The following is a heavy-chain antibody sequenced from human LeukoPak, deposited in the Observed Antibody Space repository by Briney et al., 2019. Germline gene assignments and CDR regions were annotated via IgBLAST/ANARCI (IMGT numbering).Heavy chain of an antibody. CDR3: ARLRVGSGYRYNWFDP. CDR1: GFTVSSNY. Sequence: GGSLRLSCAASGFTVSSNYMSWVRQAPGKGLEWVSVIYSGGSTYYADSVKGRFTISRGNSKNTLYLQMNSLRAEDTAVYYCARLRVGSGYRYNWFDPWGQGTLVTVSS. J-gene: IGHJ5*02. V-gene: IGHV3-66*01. CDR2: IYSGGST. D-gene: IGHD5-12*01.